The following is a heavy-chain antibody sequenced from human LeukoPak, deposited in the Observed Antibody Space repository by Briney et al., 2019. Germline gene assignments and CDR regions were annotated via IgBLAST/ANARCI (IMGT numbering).Heavy chain of an antibody. CDR2: INWDGGST. J-gene: IGHJ4*02. D-gene: IGHD1-26*01. Sequence: GRSLRLSCAASGFTFDDYGMSWVRQAPRNGLESLSGINWDGGSTRHADSVKGRFTNARDNAKNSLYLQMNSLRAEDTALYYCASEVGARGYFDYWGQGTMVTVSS. CDR1: GFTFDDYG. CDR3: ASEVGARGYFDY. V-gene: IGHV3-20*04.